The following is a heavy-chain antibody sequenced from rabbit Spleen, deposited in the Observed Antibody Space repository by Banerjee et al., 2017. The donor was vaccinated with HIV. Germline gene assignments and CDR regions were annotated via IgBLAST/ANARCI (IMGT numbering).Heavy chain of an antibody. J-gene: IGHJ4*01. CDR1: GFDFSNRYY. CDR3: ARDLAGVIGWNFNL. CDR2: IYAGSSGNT. D-gene: IGHD4-1*01. Sequence: QEQLEESGGDLVKPGASLTLTCKASGFDFSNRYYMCWVRQAPGKGLEWIGCIYAGSSGNTYYASWAKGRFTISRTSSTTVTLRMTSLTAADTATYFCARDLAGVIGWNFNLWGPGTLVTVS. V-gene: IGHV1S45*01.